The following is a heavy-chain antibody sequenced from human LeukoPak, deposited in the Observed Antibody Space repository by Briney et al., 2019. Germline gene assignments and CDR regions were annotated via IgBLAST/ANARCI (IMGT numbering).Heavy chain of an antibody. CDR1: GFTFSDYY. J-gene: IGHJ6*02. V-gene: IGHV3-11*06. Sequence: GGSLRLSRAASGFTFSDYYMSWIRQAPGKGLEWVSSISSSSSYIYYADSVKGRFTISRDNAKNSLYLQMNSLRAEDTAVYYCARGHYDSSEDYYYYYGMDVWGQGTTVTVSS. CDR2: ISSSSSYI. D-gene: IGHD3-22*01. CDR3: ARGHYDSSEDYYYYYGMDV.